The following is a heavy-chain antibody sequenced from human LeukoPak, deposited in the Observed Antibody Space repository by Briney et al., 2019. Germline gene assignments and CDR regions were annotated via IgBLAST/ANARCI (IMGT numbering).Heavy chain of an antibody. Sequence: GGSLRLSCAASGFTLSSYAMSCVRQAPGKGPEWVSGIGNSGDRTFYADSVKGRFTISRDNSKNTLYLQMNSLRVEDTALYYCAKGGVWGQGIAVTVSS. J-gene: IGHJ6*02. CDR2: IGNSGDRT. V-gene: IGHV3-23*01. CDR3: AKGGV. CDR1: GFTLSSYA.